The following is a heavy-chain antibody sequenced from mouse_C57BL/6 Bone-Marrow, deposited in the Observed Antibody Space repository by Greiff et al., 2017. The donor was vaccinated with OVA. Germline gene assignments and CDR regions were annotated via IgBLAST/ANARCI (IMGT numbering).Heavy chain of an antibody. Sequence: EVKLVESGGGLVKPGGSLKLSCAASGFTFSSYAMSWVRQTPEKRLEWVATISDGGSYTYYPDNVKGRFTISRDNAKNNLYLQMSHLKSEDTAMYYCAREGDSLFADWGQGTLVTVSA. CDR1: GFTFSSYA. J-gene: IGHJ3*01. CDR2: ISDGGSYT. CDR3: AREGDSLFAD. D-gene: IGHD3-3*01. V-gene: IGHV5-4*01.